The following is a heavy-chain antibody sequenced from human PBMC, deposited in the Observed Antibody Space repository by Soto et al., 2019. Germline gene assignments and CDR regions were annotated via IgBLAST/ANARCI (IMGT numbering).Heavy chain of an antibody. J-gene: IGHJ4*02. Sequence: QLQLQESGSGLVKPSQTLSLTCAVSGGSISSGGYSWSWIRQPPGKGLEWIGYIYHSGSTYYNPSLMGGVTRSVDRSMNQFSLKLSSVTAADTAVYYCAAGGGLPRYYWGQGTLVTVSS. D-gene: IGHD5-12*01. CDR1: GGSISSGGYS. CDR3: AAGGGLPRYY. CDR2: IYHSGST. V-gene: IGHV4-30-2*01.